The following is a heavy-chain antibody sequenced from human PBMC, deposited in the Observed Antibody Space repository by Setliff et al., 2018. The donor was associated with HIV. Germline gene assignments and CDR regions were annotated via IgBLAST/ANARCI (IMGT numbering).Heavy chain of an antibody. V-gene: IGHV3-23*01. CDR1: GLTFSTSA. J-gene: IGHJ4*02. D-gene: IGHD2-21*02. CDR3: ASAYCGGDCSSWGFFDY. CDR2: ISRSGVST. Sequence: PGGSLRLSCVVTGLTFSTSAMSWVRQGPGKGLHWVAGISRSGVSTHYADSVKGRFTISRDNSKNTLYLQMNSLRAEDTAVYYCASAYCGGDCSSWGFFDYWGQGTLVTVSS.